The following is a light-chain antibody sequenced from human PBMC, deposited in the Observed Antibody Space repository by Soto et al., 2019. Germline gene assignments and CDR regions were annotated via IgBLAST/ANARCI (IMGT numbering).Light chain of an antibody. CDR3: QQYVPNIPES. CDR2: GAS. J-gene: IGKJ2*03. CDR1: QSVSSN. V-gene: IGKV3-15*01. Sequence: EIVMTQSPGTLSVSPGERATLACRASQSVSSNLAWYQQKPGQVPRLLIYGASTRATGIPVRFSGSGSGTEFILTISSLQPDDFATYYCQQYVPNIPESFGQGTKLEIK.